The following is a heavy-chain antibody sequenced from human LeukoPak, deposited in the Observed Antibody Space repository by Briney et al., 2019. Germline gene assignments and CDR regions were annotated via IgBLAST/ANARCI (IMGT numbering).Heavy chain of an antibody. J-gene: IGHJ4*02. V-gene: IGHV3-30*02. CDR3: AKDLPHLVATMGGFDY. CDR2: IRYDGSNK. CDR1: GFTFSSYG. Sequence: GGSLRLSCAASGFTFSSYGMHWVRQAPGKGLEWVAFIRYDGSNKYYADSVKGRFTISRDNSKNMLYLQMNSLRAEDTAVYYCAKDLPHLVATMGGFDYWGQGTLVTVSS. D-gene: IGHD5-12*01.